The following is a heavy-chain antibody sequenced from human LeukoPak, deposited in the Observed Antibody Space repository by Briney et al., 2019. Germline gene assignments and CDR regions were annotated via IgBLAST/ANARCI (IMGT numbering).Heavy chain of an antibody. CDR2: INDSGGTT. Sequence: GGSLRLSCAASGFTFSSYAMSWVRQAPGKGLEWVSTINDSGGTTYYTDSVKGRFTISRGYSRNTLYLQMNSLRAEDTAVYYCAKDSGDGYIFYFDYWGQGTQVTVSS. V-gene: IGHV3-23*01. D-gene: IGHD5-24*01. CDR3: AKDSGDGYIFYFDY. J-gene: IGHJ4*02. CDR1: GFTFSSYA.